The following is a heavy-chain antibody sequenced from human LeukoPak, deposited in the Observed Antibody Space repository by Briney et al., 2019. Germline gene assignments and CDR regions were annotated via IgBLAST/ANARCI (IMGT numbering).Heavy chain of an antibody. J-gene: IGHJ5*02. CDR3: ARGVAEAVNWFDP. D-gene: IGHD6-13*01. CDR2: INPNSGGT. Sequence: ASVKASCKASGYTFTGYYMHWVRQAPGQGLEWMGWINPNSGGTNYAQKFQGRVTMTRDTSISTAYMELSRLTSDDTAVYYCARGVAEAVNWFDPWGQGTLVTVSS. CDR1: GYTFTGYY. V-gene: IGHV1-2*02.